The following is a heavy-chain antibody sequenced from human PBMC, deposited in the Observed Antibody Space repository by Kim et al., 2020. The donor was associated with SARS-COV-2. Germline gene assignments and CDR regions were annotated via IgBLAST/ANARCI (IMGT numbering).Heavy chain of an antibody. J-gene: IGHJ4*02. Sequence: SETLSLTCIVSGGSISSSSHFWGWIRQPPGKGLEWIGSIYYSGRTYYNPSLKSRVTILVDTSKNHFSLTLSSVTAADTAVYYCARGYTYGSSSYFDYWGQGTLVTVSS. CDR1: GGSISSSSHF. CDR2: IYYSGRT. D-gene: IGHD5-18*01. V-gene: IGHV4-39*07. CDR3: ARGYTYGSSSYFDY.